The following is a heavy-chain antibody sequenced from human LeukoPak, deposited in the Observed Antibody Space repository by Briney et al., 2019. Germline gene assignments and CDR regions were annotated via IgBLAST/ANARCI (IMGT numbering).Heavy chain of an antibody. Sequence: PGGSLRLSCAASGFTFSDYWMSWVRQAPGRGLEWVAVIKQDGSERFYLDSVKGRFTISRDNAKNSLYLQMNSLRAEDTAVYYCARGSFPCSSTSCFNWFDPWGQGTLVTVSS. J-gene: IGHJ5*02. CDR2: IKQDGSER. CDR3: ARGSFPCSSTSCFNWFDP. CDR1: GFTFSDYW. V-gene: IGHV3-7*03. D-gene: IGHD2-2*01.